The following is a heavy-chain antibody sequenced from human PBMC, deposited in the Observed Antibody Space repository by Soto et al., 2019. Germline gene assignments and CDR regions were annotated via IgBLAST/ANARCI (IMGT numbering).Heavy chain of an antibody. CDR3: AREGLVGDISGYYWFDP. CDR2: INAGNGNT. CDR1: GYTFTSYA. D-gene: IGHD3-22*01. J-gene: IGHJ5*02. Sequence: ASVKVSCKASGYTFTSYAMHWVRQAPGQRLEWMGWINAGNGNTKYSQKFQGRVTITRDTSASTAYMELSSLRSEDTAVYYCAREGLVGDISGYYWFDPWGQGTLVTVSS. V-gene: IGHV1-3*01.